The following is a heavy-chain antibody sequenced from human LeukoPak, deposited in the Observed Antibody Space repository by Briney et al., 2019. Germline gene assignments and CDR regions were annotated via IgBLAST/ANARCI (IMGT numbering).Heavy chain of an antibody. CDR3: ARDGTESHVWDF. Sequence: GRSVRLSCEASGFTYSSHAMHWVRQAPAKGLEGVAFIAYDGRRKHYADSVKGRLTISRHNSRDTLSVEMNSLGGEDTAVYYCARDGTESHVWDFWREGTVDSVFS. V-gene: IGHV3-30*04. CDR2: IAYDGRRK. D-gene: IGHD3-16*01. J-gene: IGHJ4*02. CDR1: GFTYSSHA.